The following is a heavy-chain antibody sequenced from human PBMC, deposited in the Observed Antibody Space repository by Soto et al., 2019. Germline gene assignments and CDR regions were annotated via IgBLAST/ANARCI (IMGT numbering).Heavy chain of an antibody. CDR3: ERDRRVEWGKDAHPTHKVFDL. V-gene: IGHV4-59*01. CDR1: GGSIRDYY. CDR2: IHYSGST. J-gene: IGHJ3*01. D-gene: IGHD2-8*01. Sequence: QVQLQESGPGLLKPSETLSLTCTVSGGSIRDYYWSWIRQTPGKGLEWIGYIHYSGSTNYNPTLESRVTIPADTSHNQVARNMGSVTAAYTAVYCNERDRRVEWGKDAHPTHKVFDLWCQGTMVRVSS.